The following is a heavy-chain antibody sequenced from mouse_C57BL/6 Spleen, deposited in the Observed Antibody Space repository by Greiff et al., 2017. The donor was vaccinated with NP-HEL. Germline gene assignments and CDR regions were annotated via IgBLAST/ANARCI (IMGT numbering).Heavy chain of an antibody. CDR2: IYPGSGNT. J-gene: IGHJ4*01. D-gene: IGHD2-4*01. CDR3: AREGIYYDYFYAMDD. V-gene: IGHV1-76*01. CDR1: GYTFTDYY. Sequence: VKLVESGAELVRPGASVKLSCKASGYTFTDYYINWVKQRPGQGLEWIARIYPGSGNTYYNEKFKGKATLTAEKSSSTAYMQLSSLTSEDSAVYVCAREGIYYDYFYAMDDWGQGTSVTVSS.